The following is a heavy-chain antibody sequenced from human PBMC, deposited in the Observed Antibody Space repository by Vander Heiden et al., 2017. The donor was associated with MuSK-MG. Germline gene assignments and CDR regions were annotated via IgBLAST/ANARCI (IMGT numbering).Heavy chain of an antibody. CDR3: ARINWIYTHFDS. Sequence: QVQLQQSGPRLVKPSQTLSLTCAISGDSVSSNNAAWNWIRQSPSRGLEWLGRIYYSSRWHNDYAVSVRSRVTFSPDTSKNQFSLQLNSVTHEDTAVYYCARINWIYTHFDSWGQGILVTVSS. D-gene: IGHD1-20*01. J-gene: IGHJ4*02. CDR1: GDSVSSNNAA. V-gene: IGHV6-1*01. CDR2: IYYSSRWHN.